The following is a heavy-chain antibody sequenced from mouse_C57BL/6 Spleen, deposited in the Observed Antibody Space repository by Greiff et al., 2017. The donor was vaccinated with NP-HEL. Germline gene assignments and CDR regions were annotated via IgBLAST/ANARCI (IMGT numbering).Heavy chain of an antibody. CDR2: ISSGSSTI. Sequence: EVLLVESGGGLVKPGGSLKLSCAASGFTFSDYGMHWVRQAPEKGLEWVAYISSGSSTIYYADTVKGRFTISRDNAKNTLFLQMTSLRSEDTAMYYGASDYRNDGGFDYWGQGTTLTVSS. CDR1: GFTFSDYG. D-gene: IGHD2-12*01. J-gene: IGHJ2*01. CDR3: ASDYRNDGGFDY. V-gene: IGHV5-17*01.